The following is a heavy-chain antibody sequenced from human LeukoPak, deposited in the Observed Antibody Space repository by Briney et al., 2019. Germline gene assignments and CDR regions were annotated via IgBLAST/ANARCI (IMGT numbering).Heavy chain of an antibody. CDR3: ARSSLMVGATLFDY. CDR1: GGSISSYY. CDR2: IYYSGST. D-gene: IGHD1-26*01. Sequence: SATLSLTCTVSGGSISSYYWSWIRQPPGKGLEWIGYIYYSGSTNYSPSLRSRVTLSLDTSKNQFSLKLSSVTAADTAVYYCARSSLMVGATLFDYWGQGTLVTVSS. V-gene: IGHV4-59*08. J-gene: IGHJ4*02.